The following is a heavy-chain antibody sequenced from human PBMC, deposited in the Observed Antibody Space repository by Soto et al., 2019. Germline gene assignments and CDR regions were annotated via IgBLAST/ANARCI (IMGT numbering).Heavy chain of an antibody. CDR2: IIPIFGTA. CDR1: GGTFSSYA. Sequence: SVKVSCKASGGTFSSYAISWVRQAPGQGLEWKGGIIPIFGTANYAQKFQGRVTITADKSTSTAYMELSSLRSEDTAVYYCARDRETQYYXFWSGSKDTYYYYGMDVWGRGTTVTVSS. CDR3: ARDRETQYYXFWSGSKDTYYYYGMDV. D-gene: IGHD3-3*01. V-gene: IGHV1-69*06. J-gene: IGHJ6*02.